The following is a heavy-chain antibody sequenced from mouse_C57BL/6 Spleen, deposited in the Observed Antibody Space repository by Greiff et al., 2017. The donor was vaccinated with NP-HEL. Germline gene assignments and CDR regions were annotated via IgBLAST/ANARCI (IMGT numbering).Heavy chain of an antibody. CDR2: ISDGGSYT. V-gene: IGHV5-4*01. Sequence: EVQGVESGGGLVKPGGSLKLSCAASGFTFSSYAMSWVRQTPEKRLEWVATISDGGSYTYYPDNVKGRFTISRDNAKNNLYLQMSHLKSEDTAMYYCARDPSGYRNYFDYRGQGTTLTVSS. D-gene: IGHD1-3*01. CDR3: ARDPSGYRNYFDY. CDR1: GFTFSSYA. J-gene: IGHJ2*01.